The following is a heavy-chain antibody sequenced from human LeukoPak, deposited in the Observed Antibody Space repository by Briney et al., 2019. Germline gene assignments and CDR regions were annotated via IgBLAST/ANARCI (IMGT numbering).Heavy chain of an antibody. D-gene: IGHD6-19*01. CDR1: GFTFSSYG. J-gene: IGHJ4*02. Sequence: GGSLRLSCAASGFTFSSYGMHWVRQAPGKGLEWVAFIRYDGINKYYADSVKGRFTISRDNSKNTLYLQMNSLRAEDTAVYYCAKLASRYSSVSCGQGTLVTVSS. CDR3: AKLASRYSSVS. CDR2: IRYDGINK. V-gene: IGHV3-30*02.